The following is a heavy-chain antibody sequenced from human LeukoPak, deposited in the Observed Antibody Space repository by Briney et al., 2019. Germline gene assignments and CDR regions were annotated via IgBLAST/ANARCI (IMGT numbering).Heavy chain of an antibody. CDR3: ARGVPYDSWSGPHYSDY. V-gene: IGHV3-7*01. CDR1: RLTLSTYW. J-gene: IGHJ4*02. CDR2: IKQDGSQE. Sequence: GGSLRLSCAASRLTLSTYWMSWVRQAPGKGLEWVAHIKQDGSQEYYVDSVKGRFTISRDSAKNSLYLQMNSLRAEDTAVYYCARGVPYDSWSGPHYSDYWGQGTLVTVSS. D-gene: IGHD3-3*01.